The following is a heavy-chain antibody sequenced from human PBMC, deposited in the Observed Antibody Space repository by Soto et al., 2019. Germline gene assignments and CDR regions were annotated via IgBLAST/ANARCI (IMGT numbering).Heavy chain of an antibody. J-gene: IGHJ6*02. CDR2: INAGNGNT. CDR1: GYTFTSYA. Sequence: ASVKVSCKASGYTFTSYAMHWLRQAPGQRLEWMGWINAGNGNTKYSQKFQGRVTITRDTSASTAYMELSSLRSEDTAVYYCARVDYGDPRDYYYYGMDVWGQGTTVTVSS. CDR3: ARVDYGDPRDYYYYGMDV. V-gene: IGHV1-3*01. D-gene: IGHD4-17*01.